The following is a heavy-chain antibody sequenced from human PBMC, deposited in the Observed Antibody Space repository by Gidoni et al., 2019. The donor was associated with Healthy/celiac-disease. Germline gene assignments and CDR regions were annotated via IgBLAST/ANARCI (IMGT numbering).Heavy chain of an antibody. CDR1: GFPFSSYG. CDR2: IWYDGSNK. J-gene: IGHJ3*02. Sequence: QVQLVESGGGVVQPGRSLRLSCAASGFPFSSYGMHWVRQAPGKGLEWVAVIWYDGSNKYYADSVKGRFTISRDNSKNTLYLQMNSLRAEDTAVYYCARDIGLEDFRAFDIWGQGTMVTVSS. D-gene: IGHD3-3*01. CDR3: ARDIGLEDFRAFDI. V-gene: IGHV3-33*01.